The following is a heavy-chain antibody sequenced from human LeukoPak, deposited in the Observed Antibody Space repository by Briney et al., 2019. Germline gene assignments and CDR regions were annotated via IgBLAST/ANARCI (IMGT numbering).Heavy chain of an antibody. V-gene: IGHV3-33*06. CDR2: IWYDGSNK. J-gene: IGHJ4*02. CDR3: AKENYGDYELIDY. D-gene: IGHD4-17*01. Sequence: GGSLRLSCAASGFTFSSYGMHWVRQAPGKGLEWVAVIWYDGSNKYYADSVKGRFTISRDNSKNTLYLQMNSLRAEDTAVYYCAKENYGDYELIDYWGQGTLVTVSS. CDR1: GFTFSSYG.